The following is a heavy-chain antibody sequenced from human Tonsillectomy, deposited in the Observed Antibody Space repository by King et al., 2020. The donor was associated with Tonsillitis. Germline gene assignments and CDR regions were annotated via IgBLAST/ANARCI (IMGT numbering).Heavy chain of an antibody. CDR1: GYTLTELS. D-gene: IGHD3-10*01. CDR2: FNPEDGET. J-gene: IGHJ5*02. V-gene: IGHV1-24*01. Sequence: VQLVQSGAEVKKPGASVKVSCKVSGYTLTELSMHWVRQAPGKGLEWMGGFNPEDGETIYAQKFQGRVTMTEDTSTDTAYMELSSLRSEDTAVYYCATGGARAYYYGSGSYYPHNWFDPWGQGTLVTVSS. CDR3: ATGGARAYYYGSGSYYPHNWFDP.